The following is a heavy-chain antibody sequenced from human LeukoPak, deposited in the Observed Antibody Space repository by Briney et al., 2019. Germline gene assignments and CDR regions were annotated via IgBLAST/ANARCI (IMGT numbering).Heavy chain of an antibody. CDR3: ARDGYCSSTSCYGDYYYYYMDV. J-gene: IGHJ6*03. CDR2: ILHTEST. CDR1: GGSISSGNW. V-gene: IGHV4-4*02. Sequence: SETLSLTCAVSGGSISSGNWWSWVRQPPGKGLEWIGEILHTESTNYNPSLKSRVTMSVDTSKNQFSLKLSSVTAADTAVYYCARDGYCSSTSCYGDYYYYYMDVWGKGTTVTVSS. D-gene: IGHD2-2*03.